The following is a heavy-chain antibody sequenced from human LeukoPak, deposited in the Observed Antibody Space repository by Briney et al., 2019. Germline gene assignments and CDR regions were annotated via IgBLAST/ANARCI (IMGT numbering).Heavy chain of an antibody. CDR3: AREVGDYYYYGMDV. CDR2: ISAYNGNT. CDR1: GGTFSSYA. V-gene: IGHV1-18*01. D-gene: IGHD4-17*01. Sequence: ASVKVSCKASGGTFSSYAISWVRQAPGQGLEWMGWISAYNGNTNYAQKLQGRVTMTTDTSTSTAYMELRSLRSDDTAVYYCAREVGDYYYYGMDVWGQGTTVTVSS. J-gene: IGHJ6*02.